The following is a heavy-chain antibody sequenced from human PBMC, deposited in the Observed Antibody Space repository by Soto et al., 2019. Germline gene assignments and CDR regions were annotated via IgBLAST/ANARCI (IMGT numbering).Heavy chain of an antibody. D-gene: IGHD2-2*01. CDR1: GFTFSTYA. V-gene: IGHV3-23*01. Sequence: VGSLRLSCAASGFTFSTYAMNWVRQPPGKGLEWVSSISGSGAYTYYADSVQGRFTISRDNSKNTLNLQMNSLRAEDTAVYYCARDRHPYSTKYYFDYWGQGTLVTVSS. CDR3: ARDRHPYSTKYYFDY. CDR2: ISGSGAYT. J-gene: IGHJ4*02.